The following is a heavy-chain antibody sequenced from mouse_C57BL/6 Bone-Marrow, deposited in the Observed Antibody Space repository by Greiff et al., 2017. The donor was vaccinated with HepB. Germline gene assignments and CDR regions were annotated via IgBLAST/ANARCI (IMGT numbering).Heavy chain of an antibody. CDR1: GFSLTSYG. D-gene: IGHD2-3*01. CDR2: IWSGGST. CDR3: ARNNYDGYYWYFDV. V-gene: IGHV2-2*01. Sequence: VQLQQSGPGLVQPSQSLSITCTVSGFSLTSYGVHWVRQSPGKGLEWLGVIWSGGSTDYNAAFISRLSISKDNSKSQVFVKMKSLQADDTAIYYCARNNYDGYYWYFDVWGTGTTVTVSS. J-gene: IGHJ1*03.